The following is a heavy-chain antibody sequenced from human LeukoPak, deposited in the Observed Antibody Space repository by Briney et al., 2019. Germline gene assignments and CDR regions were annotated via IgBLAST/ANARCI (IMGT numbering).Heavy chain of an antibody. D-gene: IGHD2-8*01. CDR3: ARSNAGVLYYFDY. CDR1: GFTFSSYW. CDR2: IKQDGSEK. J-gene: IGHJ4*02. V-gene: IGHV3-7*01. Sequence: GGSLRLSCAASGFTFSSYWMSWVRQAPGKGLEWVANIKQDGSEKYYVDSVKGRFTISRDNAKNSLYLQMNSLRAEDTAVYYCARSNAGVLYYFDYWGQGTLVTVSS.